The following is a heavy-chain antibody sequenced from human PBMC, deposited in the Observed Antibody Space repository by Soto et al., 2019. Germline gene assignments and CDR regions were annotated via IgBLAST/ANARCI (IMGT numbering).Heavy chain of an antibody. CDR2: IYYSGST. V-gene: IGHV4-59*01. CDR1: GGSISSYY. J-gene: IGHJ4*02. CDR3: ARVHGSYYPCDY. Sequence: QVQLQESGPGLVKPSETLSLTCTVSGGSISSYYWSWIRQPPGKGLEWIGYIYYSGSTNYNPSLKSRVTISVYTSKNQFSLKPSSVTAADTAVYYCARVHGSYYPCDYCGQGTLVTVSS. D-gene: IGHD1-26*01.